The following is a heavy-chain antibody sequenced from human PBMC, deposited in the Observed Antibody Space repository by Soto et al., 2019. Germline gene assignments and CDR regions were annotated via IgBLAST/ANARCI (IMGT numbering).Heavy chain of an antibody. V-gene: IGHV1-69*06. Sequence: ASVKVSCKASGGTFSSYAISWVRQAPGQGLEWMGGIIPIFGTANYAQRFQGRVTITADKSTSTAYMELSRLRSEDTAVYYCARGRTSDYSNYNYYYYYGMDVWGQGTTVTVSS. CDR1: GGTFSSYA. D-gene: IGHD4-4*01. J-gene: IGHJ6*02. CDR2: IIPIFGTA. CDR3: ARGRTSDYSNYNYYYYYGMDV.